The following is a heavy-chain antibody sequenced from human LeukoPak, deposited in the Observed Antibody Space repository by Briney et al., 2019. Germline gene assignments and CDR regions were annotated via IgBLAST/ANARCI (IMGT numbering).Heavy chain of an antibody. Sequence: SSETLSLTCAVSGGSISSYYWSWIRQPPGKGLEWIGYIFYSGNTKYNPSLKSRVTMSLDTSKKQFSLKVSSVTAADTAVYYCARVMHGYGDFYGMDVWGQGTTVTVSS. CDR3: ARVMHGYGDFYGMDV. J-gene: IGHJ6*02. V-gene: IGHV4-59*01. CDR2: IFYSGNT. D-gene: IGHD4-17*01. CDR1: GGSISSYY.